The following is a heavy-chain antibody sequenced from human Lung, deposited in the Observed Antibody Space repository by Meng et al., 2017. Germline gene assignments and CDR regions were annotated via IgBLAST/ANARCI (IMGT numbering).Heavy chain of an antibody. D-gene: IGHD4-11*01. CDR3: AGGPTTMAHDFDY. V-gene: IGHV4-34*01. Sequence: QVQLQQWVAGLLKPSETLSLTCVVSGGSFSDYYWSWIRQPPGKGLEWIGEINHSGSTNYNLSLESRATISVDTSQNNLSLKLSSVTAADSAVYYCAGGPTTMAHDFDYWGQGTLVTVSS. CDR2: INHSGST. J-gene: IGHJ4*02. CDR1: GGSFSDYY.